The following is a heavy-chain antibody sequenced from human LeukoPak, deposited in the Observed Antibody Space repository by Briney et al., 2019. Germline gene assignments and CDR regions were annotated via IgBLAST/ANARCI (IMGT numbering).Heavy chain of an antibody. CDR1: GYTFTDYY. CDR3: ARGPSRGFSYYYYYYMDV. V-gene: IGHV1-2*02. D-gene: IGHD3-3*01. CDR2: MHPYSGGT. Sequence: AASVKVSCKASGYTFTDYYIHWVRQAPGQGLEWMGCMHPYSGGTNSAQKFQGRVTMTRDTSISTAYMELSWLRSDDTAVYYCARGPSRGFSYYYYYYMDVWGKGTTVTISS. J-gene: IGHJ6*03.